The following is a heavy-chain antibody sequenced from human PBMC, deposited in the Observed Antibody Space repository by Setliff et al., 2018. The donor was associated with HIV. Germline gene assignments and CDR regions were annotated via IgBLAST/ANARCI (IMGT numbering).Heavy chain of an antibody. CDR3: ARAEAVAGKSYMDV. CDR1: GFTFSSYS. Sequence: TGGSLRLSCAASGFTFSSYSMNWVRQAPGKGLEWVSSISSSSGYIYYADSVKGRFTISRDNSKNTLYLQMNSLRAEDTAVYYCARAEAVAGKSYMDVWGKGTTVTVSS. V-gene: IGHV3-21*01. J-gene: IGHJ6*03. D-gene: IGHD6-19*01. CDR2: ISSSSGYI.